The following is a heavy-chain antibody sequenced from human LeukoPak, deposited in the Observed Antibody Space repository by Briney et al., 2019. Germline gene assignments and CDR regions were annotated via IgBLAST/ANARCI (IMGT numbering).Heavy chain of an antibody. V-gene: IGHV3-15*07. CDR3: TTARGSGLQYFQH. CDR2: IKSKTDGGTT. Sequence: GGSLRLSCAASGFTFSNAWMNWVRQAPGKGLEWVGRIKSKTDGGTTDCAAPVKGRFTISRDDSKNTLYLQMNSLKTEDTAVYYCTTARGSGLQYFQHWGQGTLVTVSS. J-gene: IGHJ1*01. D-gene: IGHD1-26*01. CDR1: GFTFSNAW.